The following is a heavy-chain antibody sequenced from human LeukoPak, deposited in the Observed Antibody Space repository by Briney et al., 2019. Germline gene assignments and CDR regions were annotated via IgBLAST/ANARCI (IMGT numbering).Heavy chain of an antibody. CDR1: GYSINIGYY. CDR2: IYHTGTT. Sequence: SETLSLTCTVSGYSINIGYYLGWIRQPPGKGLGLIGNIYHTGTTYYNPSLKTRVTLSVDTSKNPFSLNVNSVTAADTAVYYCARDKGQYGSGTRGVTWFDTWGQGTLVTVSS. D-gene: IGHD3-10*01. J-gene: IGHJ5*01. V-gene: IGHV4-38-2*02. CDR3: ARDKGQYGSGTRGVTWFDT.